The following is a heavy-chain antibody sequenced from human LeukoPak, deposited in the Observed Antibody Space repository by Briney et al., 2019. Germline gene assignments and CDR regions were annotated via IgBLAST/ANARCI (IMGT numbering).Heavy chain of an antibody. Sequence: ASETLSLTCAVSGGSLSGYYWTWIRQPPRKGLEWIGEINHSGSTNYNPSLKSRVTISVDTSKNQFSLKLSSVTAADTAVYYCARGRRGIAARPKLNWFDPWGQGTLVTVSS. D-gene: IGHD6-6*01. J-gene: IGHJ5*02. CDR1: GGSLSGYY. CDR3: ARGRRGIAARPKLNWFDP. V-gene: IGHV4-34*01. CDR2: INHSGST.